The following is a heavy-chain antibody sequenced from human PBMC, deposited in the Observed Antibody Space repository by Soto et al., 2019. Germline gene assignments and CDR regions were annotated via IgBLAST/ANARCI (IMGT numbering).Heavy chain of an antibody. Sequence: QITLKESGPTLVKPTQTLTLTCTFSGFSLSTSGVGVGWIRQPPGKDLEWLALIYWHDDKRYSPSLISKLTIXTDTPQIHVVLTMTNMDPVDTATYYCAHSGREYFQHWGQGTLVTVSS. V-gene: IGHV2-5*01. J-gene: IGHJ1*01. CDR1: GFSLSTSGVG. CDR3: AHSGREYFQH. CDR2: IYWHDDK.